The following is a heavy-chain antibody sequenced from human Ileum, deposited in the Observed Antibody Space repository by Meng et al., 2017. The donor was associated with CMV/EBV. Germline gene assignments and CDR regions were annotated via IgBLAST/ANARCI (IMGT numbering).Heavy chain of an antibody. Sequence: GESLKISCVGSGFTFSDYAVHWVRQAPGEGLEWVAAVSYDGVNKYYADSVKGRFTISRDNAKNTLYLQMSTLRAEDTAVYYCAKDQEILTARRAFWFDPWGQGTLVTVSS. CDR2: VSYDGVNK. D-gene: IGHD2/OR15-2a*01. V-gene: IGHV3-30-3*01. J-gene: IGHJ5*02. CDR3: AKDQEILTARRAFWFDP. CDR1: GFTFSDYA.